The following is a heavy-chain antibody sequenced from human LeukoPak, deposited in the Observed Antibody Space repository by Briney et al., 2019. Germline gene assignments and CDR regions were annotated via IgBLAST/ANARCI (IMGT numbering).Heavy chain of an antibody. V-gene: IGHV1-2*02. CDR3: ARDRVRGVGDYYYYYYMDV. CDR2: INPHSGGT. Sequence: ASVKVSCKASGYTFTGYYIHWVRQAPGQGLEWMGWINPHSGGTNYAQKFQGGVTMTRDTSITTAYMELSSLRSDDTAVYYCARDRVRGVGDYYYYYYMDVWGKGTTVTISS. J-gene: IGHJ6*03. CDR1: GYTFTGYY. D-gene: IGHD3-10*01.